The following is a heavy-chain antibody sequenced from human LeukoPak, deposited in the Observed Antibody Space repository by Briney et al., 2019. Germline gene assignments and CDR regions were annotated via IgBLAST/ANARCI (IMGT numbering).Heavy chain of an antibody. CDR1: GFTFSSYS. V-gene: IGHV3-21*01. D-gene: IGHD6-19*01. Sequence: GGSLRLSCAASGFTFSSYSMNWVRQAPGKGLEWVSSISSSSYIYYADSVKGRFTISRDNAKNSLYLQMNSLRAEDTAVYYCARDMLAVAGMDYWGQGTLVTVSS. CDR2: ISSSSYI. CDR3: ARDMLAVAGMDY. J-gene: IGHJ4*02.